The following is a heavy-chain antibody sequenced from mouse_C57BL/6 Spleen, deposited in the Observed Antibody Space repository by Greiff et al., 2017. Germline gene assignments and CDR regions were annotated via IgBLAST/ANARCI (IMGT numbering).Heavy chain of an antibody. CDR1: GYTFTSYW. J-gene: IGHJ2*01. V-gene: IGHV1-50*01. CDR2: IAPSVSYT. Sequence: QFQLQQPGAELVKPGASVKLSCKASGYTFTSYWMQWVKQRPGQGLEWIGEIAPSVSYTNYNQKFKGRATLTVDTSSSTAYMELRSLTSEDSAVYFCARSGYGVSDYWGQGTTLTVSA. D-gene: IGHD2-2*01. CDR3: ARSGYGVSDY.